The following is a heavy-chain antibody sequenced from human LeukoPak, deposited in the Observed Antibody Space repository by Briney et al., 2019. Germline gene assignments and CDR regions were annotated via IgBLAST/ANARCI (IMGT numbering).Heavy chain of an antibody. CDR1: GGTFSSYA. Sequence: GASVKVSCKASGGTFSSYAISWVRQAPGQGLEWMGGIIPIFGTANYAQKFQGRVTITADESTSTAYMELSSLRSEDTAVYYCARGDCSSISCPPPFYWGQGTLVTVSS. V-gene: IGHV1-69*13. D-gene: IGHD2-2*01. CDR2: IIPIFGTA. CDR3: ARGDCSSISCPPPFY. J-gene: IGHJ4*02.